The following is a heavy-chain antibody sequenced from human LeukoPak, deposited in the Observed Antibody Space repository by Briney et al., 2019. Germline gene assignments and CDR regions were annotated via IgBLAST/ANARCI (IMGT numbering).Heavy chain of an antibody. CDR2: IYYSGRT. Sequence: SETLSLTCTVSGGSISSSSYYWGWIRQPPGKGLEWIGSIYYSGRTYYNPSLKSRVTMSVDTSKNQFSLKLSSVTAADTAVYYCARVGSSYGVYYYYMDVWGKGTTVTISS. D-gene: IGHD5-18*01. CDR1: GGSISSSSYY. V-gene: IGHV4-39*07. CDR3: ARVGSSYGVYYYYMDV. J-gene: IGHJ6*03.